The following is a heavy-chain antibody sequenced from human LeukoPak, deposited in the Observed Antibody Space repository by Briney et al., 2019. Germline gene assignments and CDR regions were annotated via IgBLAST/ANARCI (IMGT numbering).Heavy chain of an antibody. CDR3: ARDHRQQLTLHY. Sequence: SGGSLRLSCAASGFTFSSYWMHWVRQAPGKGLVWVSRISSDGSSTSYADSVKGRFTISRDNAKNTLYLQMNSLRAEDTAVYYCARDHRQQLTLHYWGQGTLVTVSS. D-gene: IGHD6-13*01. CDR2: ISSDGSST. V-gene: IGHV3-74*01. CDR1: GFTFSSYW. J-gene: IGHJ4*02.